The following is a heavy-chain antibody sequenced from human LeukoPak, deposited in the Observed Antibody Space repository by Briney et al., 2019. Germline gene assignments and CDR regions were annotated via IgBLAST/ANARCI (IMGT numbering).Heavy chain of an antibody. D-gene: IGHD2-21*02. CDR2: ISYDGSNK. CDR3: ARERISRVYCGGDCYSGFDP. CDR1: GFTFSSYA. V-gene: IGHV3-30*04. J-gene: IGHJ5*02. Sequence: GGSLRLSCAASGFTFSSYAMHWVRQAPGKGLEWVAVISYDGSNKYYADSVKGRFTISRDNSKNTLYLQMNSLRAEDTAVYYCARERISRVYCGGDCYSGFDPWGQGTLVTVSS.